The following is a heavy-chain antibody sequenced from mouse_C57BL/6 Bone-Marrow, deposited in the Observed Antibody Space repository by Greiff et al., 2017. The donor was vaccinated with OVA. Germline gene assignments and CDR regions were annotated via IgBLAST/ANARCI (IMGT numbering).Heavy chain of an antibody. CDR2: ISDGGSYT. V-gene: IGHV5-4*03. CDR1: GFTFSSYA. Sequence: DVKLVESGGGLVKPGGSLKLSCAASGFTFSSYAMSWVRQTPEKRLEWVATISDGGSYTYYPDNVKGRFTISRDNAKNNLYLQMSHLKSEDTAMYYCARSYYYGYWGQGTTLTVSS. J-gene: IGHJ2*01. CDR3: ARSYYYGY. D-gene: IGHD1-1*01.